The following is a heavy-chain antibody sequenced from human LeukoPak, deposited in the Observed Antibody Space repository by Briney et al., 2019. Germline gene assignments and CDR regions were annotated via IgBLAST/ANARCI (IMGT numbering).Heavy chain of an antibody. CDR2: ISYDGSNK. J-gene: IGHJ5*02. D-gene: IGHD2-2*01. CDR3: ARALRYCSSTSCQNWFDP. V-gene: IGHV3-30*03. Sequence: GGSLRLSCAASGFTFSSYGMHWVRQAPGKGLEWVAVISYDGSNKYYADSVKGRFTISRDNSKSTLYLQMNSLRAEDTAVYYCARALRYCSSTSCQNWFDPWGQGTLVTVSS. CDR1: GFTFSSYG.